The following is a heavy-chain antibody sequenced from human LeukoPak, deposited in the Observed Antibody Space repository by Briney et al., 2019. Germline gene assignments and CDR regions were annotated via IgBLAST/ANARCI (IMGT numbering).Heavy chain of an antibody. CDR1: GFAFSNYW. CDR3: LAGYYYYYMDV. CDR2: INTHGSST. V-gene: IGHV3-74*01. J-gene: IGHJ6*03. D-gene: IGHD3-16*01. Sequence: PGGPLRLSCAASGFAFSNYWLHAVPEAPGKGLEWVARINTHGSSTSYADSVKGRFTISRDNAKNTLYLQMTSLSAEDTAVYYALAGYYYYYMDVWGKGPTVTVSS.